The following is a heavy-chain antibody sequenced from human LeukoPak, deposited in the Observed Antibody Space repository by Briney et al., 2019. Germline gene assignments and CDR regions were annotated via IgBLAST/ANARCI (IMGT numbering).Heavy chain of an antibody. D-gene: IGHD5-24*01. CDR2: ISASSSTM. Sequence: GGSLRLSCAVSGFTFNTYSMNWVRQAPGKGLEWVSYISASSSTMYYADSVKGRFTISRDNAKNSLYLQMNSLRDEDTAVYYCARVDGHFDYWGQGTLVTVSS. V-gene: IGHV3-48*02. J-gene: IGHJ4*02. CDR1: GFTFNTYS. CDR3: ARVDGHFDY.